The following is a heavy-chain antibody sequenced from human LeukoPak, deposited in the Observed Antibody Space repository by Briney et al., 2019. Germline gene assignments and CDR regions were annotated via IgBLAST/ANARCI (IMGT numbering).Heavy chain of an antibody. V-gene: IGHV1-8*01. D-gene: IGHD3-9*01. J-gene: IGHJ5*02. CDR1: GYTFTSYD. Sequence: ASVKVSCKASGYTFTSYDINWVRQATGQGLEWMGWMDPNSGNTVYAQKFQGRVTMTRDTSINTACMEMSSLRSEDTALYYCARGRPERYLDWYSVAPWGRGTLLTVSS. CDR3: ARGRPERYLDWYSVAP. CDR2: MDPNSGNT.